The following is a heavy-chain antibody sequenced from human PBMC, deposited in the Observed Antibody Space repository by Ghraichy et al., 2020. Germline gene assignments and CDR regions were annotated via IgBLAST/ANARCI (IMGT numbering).Heavy chain of an antibody. CDR2: INHSGST. CDR1: GGSFSGYY. V-gene: IGHV4-34*01. CDR3: ARDRAVIFWSGYYTRFDY. D-gene: IGHD3-3*01. Sequence: SETPSLTCAVYGGSFSGYYWSWIRQPPGKGLEWIGEINHSGSTNYNPSLKSRVTISVDTSKNQFSLKLSSVTAADTAVYYCARDRAVIFWSGYYTRFDYWGQGTLVTVSS. J-gene: IGHJ4*02.